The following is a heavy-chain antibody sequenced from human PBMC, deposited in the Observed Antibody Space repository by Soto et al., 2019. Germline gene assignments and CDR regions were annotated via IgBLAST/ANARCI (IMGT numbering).Heavy chain of an antibody. Sequence: PGGALRLSCAASGFTFSKYGMYWVRQAPGKGLEWVSAISGSGGSTYYADSVRGRFTISRDNSKNTLYLQMKSLRAEDTAVYYCARDPPATRHGMDVWGQGTTVTVSS. V-gene: IGHV3-23*01. CDR1: GFTFSKYG. CDR3: ARDPPATRHGMDV. J-gene: IGHJ6*02. CDR2: ISGSGGST.